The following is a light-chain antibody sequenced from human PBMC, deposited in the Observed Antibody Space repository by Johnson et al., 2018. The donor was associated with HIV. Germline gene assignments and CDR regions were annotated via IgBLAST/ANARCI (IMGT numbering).Light chain of an antibody. Sequence: QSVLTQPPSASGTPGQRVTIYCSGSSSNIGSNTVNWYQQLPGTAPKLLIYRNNQWPSGVPDRFSGSKSGTSASLAISGLQAEDEADYYCAAWDDSLNGFYVFGTGTKVTVL. CDR3: AAWDDSLNGFYV. V-gene: IGLV1-44*01. CDR2: RNN. J-gene: IGLJ1*01. CDR1: SSNIGSNT.